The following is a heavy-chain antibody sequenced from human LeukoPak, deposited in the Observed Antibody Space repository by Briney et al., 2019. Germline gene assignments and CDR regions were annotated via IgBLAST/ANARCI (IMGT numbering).Heavy chain of an antibody. D-gene: IGHD3-3*01. CDR1: GGSFSGYY. Sequence: PSETLSLTCAVYGGSFSGYYWSWIRQPPGKGLEWIGEINHSGSTNYNPSLKRRVTISVDTSKNQFSLKLSSVTAADTAVYYCARAQPQRRITIFGVVIIPVPFDPWGQGTLVTVSS. J-gene: IGHJ5*02. CDR3: ARAQPQRRITIFGVVIIPVPFDP. V-gene: IGHV4-34*01. CDR2: INHSGST.